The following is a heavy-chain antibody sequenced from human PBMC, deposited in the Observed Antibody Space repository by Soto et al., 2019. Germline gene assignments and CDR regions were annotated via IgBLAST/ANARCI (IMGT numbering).Heavy chain of an antibody. V-gene: IGHV4-34*01. J-gene: IGHJ6*03. CDR1: GGSFSGYY. Sequence: SETLSLTCAVYGGSFSGYYWSWIRQPPGKGLEWIGEINHSGSTNYNPPLKSRVTISVDTSKNQFSLKLSSVTAADTAVYYCARVRPEVIVVVPAAARYYYYMDVWGKGTTVTVSS. D-gene: IGHD2-2*01. CDR3: ARVRPEVIVVVPAAARYYYYMDV. CDR2: INHSGST.